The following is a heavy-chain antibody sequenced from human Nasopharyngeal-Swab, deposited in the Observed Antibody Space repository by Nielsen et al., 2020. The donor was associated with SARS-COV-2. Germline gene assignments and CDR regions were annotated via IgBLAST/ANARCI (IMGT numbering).Heavy chain of an antibody. CDR3: AKGSPGQCSSVTCTGAMYFDH. CDR2: ISAGGST. Sequence: GESLKISCAASGFSTTTYGVSRVRQAPGKGLEWVSSISAGGSTYYADSAKGRFTISRDNSKNSLYLQLNSLRDEDTAVYYCAKGSPGQCSSVTCTGAMYFDHWGQGTLVTVSS. CDR1: GFSTTTYG. D-gene: IGHD2-2*01. J-gene: IGHJ4*02. V-gene: IGHV3-23*01.